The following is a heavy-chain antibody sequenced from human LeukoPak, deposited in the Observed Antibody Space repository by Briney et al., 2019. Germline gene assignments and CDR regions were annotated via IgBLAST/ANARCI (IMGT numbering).Heavy chain of an antibody. Sequence: GASVKVSCKASGYTFTSYGISWVRQAPGQGLEWTGWISAYNGNTNYAQKLQGRVTMTTDTSTSTAYMELRSLRSDDTAVYYCARVGVIVGAAPASGWSQGTLVTVSS. CDR2: ISAYNGNT. J-gene: IGHJ4*02. CDR3: ARVGVIVGAAPASG. CDR1: GYTFTSYG. V-gene: IGHV1-18*01. D-gene: IGHD1-26*01.